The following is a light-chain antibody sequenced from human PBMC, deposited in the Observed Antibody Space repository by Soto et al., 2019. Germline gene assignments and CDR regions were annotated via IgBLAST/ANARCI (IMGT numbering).Light chain of an antibody. CDR1: SSDVGSSNL. V-gene: IGLV2-23*01. CDR2: EAI. CDR3: CSYASGGTYV. J-gene: IGLJ1*01. Sequence: QSVLTQPASVSGSPGQSITISCTGTSSDVGSSNLVSWYQHHPGKAPKLIIYEAIKRPSGVSDRFSGSKSGNTASLTISGLQGDDESDYYCCSYASGGTYVFGSGTKVTVL.